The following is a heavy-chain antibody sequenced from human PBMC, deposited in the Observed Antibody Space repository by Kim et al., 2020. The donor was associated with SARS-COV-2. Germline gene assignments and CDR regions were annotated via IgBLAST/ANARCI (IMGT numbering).Heavy chain of an antibody. CDR1: GGSISSSSYY. Sequence: SETLSLTCTVSGGSISSSSYYWGWIRQPPGKGLEWIGSIYYSGSTYYNPSLKSRVTISVDTSKNQFSLKLSSVTAADTAVYYCARHVRAGGSYGFDYWGQGTLVTVSS. CDR2: IYYSGST. V-gene: IGHV4-39*01. CDR3: ARHVRAGGSYGFDY. J-gene: IGHJ4*02. D-gene: IGHD1-26*01.